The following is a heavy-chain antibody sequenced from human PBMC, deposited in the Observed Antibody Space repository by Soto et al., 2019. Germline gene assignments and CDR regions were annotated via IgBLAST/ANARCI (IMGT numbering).Heavy chain of an antibody. CDR3: VRPNFGALTHFDF. CDR1: GYTFTSYW. J-gene: IGHJ4*02. V-gene: IGHV5-51*01. D-gene: IGHD3-16*01. Sequence: GESLKISCKAIGYTFTSYWIGWVRQTPGKGLEWMGIIFPGDSDTRYNPSFEGQVTVSADESISTAYLQWNTLKASDTAMYYCVRPNFGALTHFDFWGQGTLVTVSS. CDR2: IFPGDSDT.